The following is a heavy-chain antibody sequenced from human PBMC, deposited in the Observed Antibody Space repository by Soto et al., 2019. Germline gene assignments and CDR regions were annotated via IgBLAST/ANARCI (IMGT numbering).Heavy chain of an antibody. CDR2: IYYSGST. CDR1: GGSISDFY. Sequence: SETLSLTCTVSGGSISDFYWSWIRQPPGKGLEWIGYIYYSGSTNYNPSLKSRVTISVDTSKNQFSLNLRSMSPADTAVYYCARVGGLAARTFDYWGPGTLVTSPQ. D-gene: IGHD6-6*01. V-gene: IGHV4-59*01. J-gene: IGHJ4*02. CDR3: ARVGGLAARTFDY.